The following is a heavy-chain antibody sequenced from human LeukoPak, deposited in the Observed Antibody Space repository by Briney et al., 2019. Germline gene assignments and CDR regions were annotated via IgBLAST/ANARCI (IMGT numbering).Heavy chain of an antibody. Sequence: PSETLSLTCTVSGGSICSYYWSWIRKPAGKGMEWIGRIYTSGSTNYNPSLKSRVTMSVDTSKNQFSLKLSSVTAADTAVYHCARHDPIVGTPDAFDIWGQGTMVTVSS. J-gene: IGHJ3*02. CDR3: ARHDPIVGTPDAFDI. CDR2: IYTSGST. CDR1: GGSICSYY. D-gene: IGHD1-26*01. V-gene: IGHV4-4*07.